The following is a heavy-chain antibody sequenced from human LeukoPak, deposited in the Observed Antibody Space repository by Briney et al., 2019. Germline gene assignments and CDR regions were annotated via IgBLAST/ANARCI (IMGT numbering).Heavy chain of an antibody. CDR3: ARASVKGGTGYYYHGMDV. Sequence: ASVKVSCKASGGTFSSYTISWARQAPGQGLEWMGRIIPIFGIANYAQKFQGRVTITADKSTSTAYMELSSLRSEDTAVYYCARASVKGGTGYYYHGMDVWGQGTTVTVSS. D-gene: IGHD3/OR15-3a*01. V-gene: IGHV1-69*02. J-gene: IGHJ6*02. CDR2: IIPIFGIA. CDR1: GGTFSSYT.